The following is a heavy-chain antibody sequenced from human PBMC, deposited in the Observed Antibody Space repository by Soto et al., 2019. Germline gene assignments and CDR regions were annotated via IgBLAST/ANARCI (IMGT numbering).Heavy chain of an antibody. V-gene: IGHV4-4*02. D-gene: IGHD5-12*01. J-gene: IGHJ4*02. CDR2: IYHSGST. CDR3: ARDPRGYSGYTDY. CDR1: GGSISISNW. Sequence: SDTLSLTCAVSGGSISISNWWSWFRQPPGKGLEWIGEIYHSGSTNYNPSLKSRVTISVDKSKNQFSLKLSSVTAADTAVYYCARDPRGYSGYTDYWGQGTLVTVSS.